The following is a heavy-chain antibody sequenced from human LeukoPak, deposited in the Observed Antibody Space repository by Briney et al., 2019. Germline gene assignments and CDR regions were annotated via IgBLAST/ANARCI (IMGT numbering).Heavy chain of an antibody. Sequence: GASVKVSCKTSGYTFTGYYMHWVRQAPGQGLEWMGWINPNSGGTNYAQKLQGRVTMTRDTSISTAYMELSRLRSDDTAVYYCARGGSGSYYNARYWGQGTLVTVSS. CDR2: INPNSGGT. CDR1: GYTFTGYY. V-gene: IGHV1-2*02. CDR3: ARGGSGSYYNARY. D-gene: IGHD3-10*01. J-gene: IGHJ4*02.